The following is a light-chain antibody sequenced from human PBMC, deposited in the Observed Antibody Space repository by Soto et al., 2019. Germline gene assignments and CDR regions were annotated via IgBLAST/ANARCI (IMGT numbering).Light chain of an antibody. CDR3: QQANSFPWT. Sequence: DIQMTQPPSSVSASVGDRVTMTCRASQGINSWLAWYQQKPGKAPKLLIYAASNLQSGVPPRFSGSGSGTDFTLTISSLQPEDFATYYCQQANSFPWTFGQGTKVDIK. CDR2: AAS. V-gene: IGKV1-12*01. J-gene: IGKJ1*01. CDR1: QGINSW.